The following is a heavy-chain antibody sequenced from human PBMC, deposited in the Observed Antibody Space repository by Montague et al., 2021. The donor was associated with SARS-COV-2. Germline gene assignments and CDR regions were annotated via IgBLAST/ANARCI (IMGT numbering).Heavy chain of an antibody. CDR3: ARYYERSLDV. J-gene: IGHJ6*02. D-gene: IGHD3-16*01. CDR2: IYKNGDI. CDR1: GGPITNDD. V-gene: IGHV4-59*12. Sequence: SETLSLTCTVSGGPITNDDWSWIRQPPGKGLEWIVNIYKNGDIDXNPSLRSRVIISVDTSKSQFSLKVTSVTAADTAAYYCARYYERSLDVWGQGTTVTVSS.